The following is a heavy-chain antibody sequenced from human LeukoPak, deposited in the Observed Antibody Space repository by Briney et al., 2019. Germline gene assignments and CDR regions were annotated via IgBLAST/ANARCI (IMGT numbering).Heavy chain of an antibody. J-gene: IGHJ6*02. CDR3: ARHLATVTASRQYYYYGMDV. D-gene: IGHD4-17*01. CDR1: GFSFTFTKNW. Sequence: HGESLKISCKASGFSFTFTKNWIGWVRQVPGKGLEWMGIIYPVDSDIRYNPSFQGQVTISVDKSISTTYLQWSSLKASDTAIYYCARHLATVTASRQYYYYGMDVCGQGTTVTVSS. CDR2: IYPVDSDI. V-gene: IGHV5-51*01.